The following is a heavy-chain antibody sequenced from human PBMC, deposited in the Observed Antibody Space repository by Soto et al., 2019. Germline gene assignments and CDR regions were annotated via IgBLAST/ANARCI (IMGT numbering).Heavy chain of an antibody. J-gene: IGHJ2*01. D-gene: IGHD3-16*01. CDR1: GFSLSTSGVG. CDR3: AHFGARYWYFDL. CDR2: IYWDDDK. Sequence: QITLKESGPTLVKPTQTLTLTCTFSGFSLSTSGVGVGWIRQPPGKALEWLALIYWDDDKRYSPSLKSRLTITKDPSQSQVVLTMTNMDPVDTATYYCAHFGARYWYFDLWGRGTLVTVSS. V-gene: IGHV2-5*02.